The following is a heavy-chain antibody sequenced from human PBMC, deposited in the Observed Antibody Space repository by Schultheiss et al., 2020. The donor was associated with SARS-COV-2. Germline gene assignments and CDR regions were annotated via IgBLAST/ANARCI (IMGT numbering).Heavy chain of an antibody. D-gene: IGHD2-21*02. J-gene: IGHJ4*02. CDR3: ARDRCGGDCLFDY. CDR1: GGSFSGYY. V-gene: IGHV4-34*11. CDR2: IFYSGST. Sequence: SETLSLTCAVYGGSFSGYYWSWIRQPPGKGLEWIGSIFYSGSTNYNPSLKSRVTISVDTSKNQFSLKLSSVTAADTAVYYCARDRCGGDCLFDYWGQGTLVTVSS.